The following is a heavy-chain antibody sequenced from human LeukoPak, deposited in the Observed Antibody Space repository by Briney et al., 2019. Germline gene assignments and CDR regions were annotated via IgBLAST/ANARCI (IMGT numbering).Heavy chain of an antibody. V-gene: IGHV1-46*01. CDR3: AREERLIAVTGRGAFDY. D-gene: IGHD6-13*01. CDR1: GYTFTNYF. Sequence: ASVKVSCKASGYTFTNYFMHWVRQAPGQGLEWMGIINPITGTTTYAQKFQGRVTMTRDTSTGTVYMELSSLRSEDTAVYYCAREERLIAVTGRGAFDYWGQGTLVTVSS. J-gene: IGHJ4*02. CDR2: INPITGTT.